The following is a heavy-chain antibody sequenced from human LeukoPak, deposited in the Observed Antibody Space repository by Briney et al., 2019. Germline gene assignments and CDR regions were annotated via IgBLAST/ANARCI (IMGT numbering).Heavy chain of an antibody. J-gene: IGHJ4*02. CDR3: ARDTYYYHSSGYYEYYFDY. Sequence: SETLSLTCTVSGGSISSHYWSWIRQPPGKGLEWIGYIYYSGSTNYNPSLKSRVTISVDTSKNQFSLKLSSVTAADTAVYYCARDTYYYHSSGYYEYYFDYWGQRTLVTVSS. D-gene: IGHD3-22*01. CDR2: IYYSGST. CDR1: GGSISSHY. V-gene: IGHV4-59*11.